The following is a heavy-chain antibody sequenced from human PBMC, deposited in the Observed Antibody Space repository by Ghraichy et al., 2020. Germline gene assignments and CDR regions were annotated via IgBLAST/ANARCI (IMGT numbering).Heavy chain of an antibody. J-gene: IGHJ4*02. Sequence: GGSLRLSCVASGFTFSSYAMSWVRQPPGKGLEWVSTISGSGLITFYADSVNGRFTISRDLSKNTLYLQMNSLRVDDTAVYYCTKDAGETDIDYWGQGTLVTVSS. CDR3: TKDAGETDIDY. V-gene: IGHV3-23*01. D-gene: IGHD3-10*01. CDR2: ISGSGLIT. CDR1: GFTFSSYA.